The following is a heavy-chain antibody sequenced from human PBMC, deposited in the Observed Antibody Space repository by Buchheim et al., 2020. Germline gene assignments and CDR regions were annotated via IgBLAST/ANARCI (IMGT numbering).Heavy chain of an antibody. Sequence: EEQLVESGGDLVKPGGSLRLSCAGSGFIFSNAWMSWVRQAPGKGLEWVGRIYSKTSGGTTDYAAPVKGRFTISRDDSRNMPFLQMNSLKTEDTAVYYCIAQDYDYFKFWGQGTL. V-gene: IGHV3-15*01. J-gene: IGHJ4*02. CDR1: GFIFSNAW. D-gene: IGHD4/OR15-4a*01. CDR2: IYSKTSGGTT. CDR3: IAQDYDYFKF.